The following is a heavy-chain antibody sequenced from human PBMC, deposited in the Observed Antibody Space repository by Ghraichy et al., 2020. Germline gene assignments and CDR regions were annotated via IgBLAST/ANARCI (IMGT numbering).Heavy chain of an antibody. V-gene: IGHV3-48*02. J-gene: IGHJ6*02. CDR2: ISSSSSTI. CDR1: GFTFSSYS. D-gene: IGHD2-2*01. Sequence: LSLTCAASGFTFSSYSMNWVRQAPGKGLEWVSYISSSSSTIYYADSVKDRFTISRDNAKNSLYLQMNSLRDEDTAVYYCARDRYCSSTSCSYGMDVWGQGTTVTVSS. CDR3: ARDRYCSSTSCSYGMDV.